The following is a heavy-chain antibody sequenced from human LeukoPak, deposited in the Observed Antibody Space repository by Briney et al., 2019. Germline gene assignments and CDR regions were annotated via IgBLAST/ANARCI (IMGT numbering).Heavy chain of an antibody. Sequence: ASVKVSCKASGYTFTSYAMNWVRQAPGQGLEWMGWISTNTGNPTYAQGFTGRFVFSLDTSVSTAYLQISSLKAEDTAVYYCAREIVPDYGDYTRAWFDPWGQGTLVTVSS. J-gene: IGHJ5*02. CDR2: ISTNTGNP. CDR1: GYTFTSYA. V-gene: IGHV7-4-1*02. CDR3: AREIVPDYGDYTRAWFDP. D-gene: IGHD4-17*01.